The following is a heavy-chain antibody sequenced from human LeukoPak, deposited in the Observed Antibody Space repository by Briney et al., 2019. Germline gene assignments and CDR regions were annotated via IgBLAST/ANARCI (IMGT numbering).Heavy chain of an antibody. CDR2: IYYSGST. V-gene: IGHV4-59*08. J-gene: IGHJ4*02. D-gene: IGHD4-17*01. CDR3: ARLRLPYGDRELDY. Sequence: SETPSLTCTVSGGSISSYYWSWIRHPPGKGLEWIGYIYYSGSTNYNPSLKSRVTISVDTSKNQFSLKLSSVTAADTAVYYCARLRLPYGDRELDYWGQGTLVTVSS. CDR1: GGSISSYY.